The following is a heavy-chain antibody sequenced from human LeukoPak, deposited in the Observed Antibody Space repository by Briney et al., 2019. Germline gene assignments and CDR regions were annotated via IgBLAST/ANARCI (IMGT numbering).Heavy chain of an antibody. D-gene: IGHD3-9*01. CDR2: ISGSAGTI. Sequence: SGGSLRLSCTASGFTFSDYYMSWIRQAPGKGLEWVSYISGSAGTIYYADSVKGRFTISRDNAKNSLYLQMNSLRAEDTAMYYCARGGYILTTNWFDPWGQGTLVTVSS. CDR3: ARGGYILTTNWFDP. CDR1: GFTFSDYY. J-gene: IGHJ5*02. V-gene: IGHV3-11*01.